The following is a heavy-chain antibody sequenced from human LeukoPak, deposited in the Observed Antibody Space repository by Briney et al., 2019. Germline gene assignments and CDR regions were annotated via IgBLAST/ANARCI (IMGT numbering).Heavy chain of an antibody. Sequence: ASVKVYCKASGYAFTSYGISWVRQAPGQGLEWMGWISAYNGNTNYAQKLQGRVTMTTDTSTSTAYMELRSLRSDDTAVYYRARAPRRITMVRGVDYWGQGTLVTVSS. CDR1: GYAFTSYG. V-gene: IGHV1-18*01. CDR3: ARAPRRITMVRGVDY. J-gene: IGHJ4*02. D-gene: IGHD3-10*01. CDR2: ISAYNGNT.